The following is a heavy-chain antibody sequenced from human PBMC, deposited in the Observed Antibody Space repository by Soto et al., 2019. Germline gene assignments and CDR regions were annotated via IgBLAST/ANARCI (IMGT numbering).Heavy chain of an antibody. CDR2: SRNKANSYST. V-gene: IGHV3-72*01. D-gene: IGHD1-26*01. J-gene: IGHJ4*02. CDR1: GFTFSDHY. CDR3: ARFSGSYTRGLDY. Sequence: EVQLVESGGGLVQPGGSLRLSCAASGFTFSDHYMDWVRQAPGKGLEWVGRSRNKANSYSTEYAASVKGRFTISRDESKNSLYLQMSSLKTENTAEYYCARFSGSYTRGLDYWGQGTLVTVSS.